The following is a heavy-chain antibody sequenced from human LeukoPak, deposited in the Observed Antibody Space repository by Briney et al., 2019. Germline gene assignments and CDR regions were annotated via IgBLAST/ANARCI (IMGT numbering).Heavy chain of an antibody. CDR3: ARGSRYSSSWYKGDY. CDR1: GFTVSSNY. CDR2: IYSGGST. J-gene: IGHJ4*02. V-gene: IGHV3-53*01. D-gene: IGHD6-13*01. Sequence: GGSLRLSCAASGFTVSSNYMSWVRQAPGKGLEWVSVIYSGGSTYYADSVKGRFTISRHNSKNTLYLQMNSLRAEDTAVYYCARGSRYSSSWYKGDYWGQGTLVTVSS.